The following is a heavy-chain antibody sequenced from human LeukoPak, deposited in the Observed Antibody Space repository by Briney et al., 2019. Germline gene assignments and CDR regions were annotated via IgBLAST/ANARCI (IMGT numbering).Heavy chain of an antibody. J-gene: IGHJ4*02. D-gene: IGHD6-19*01. Sequence: GGSLRLSCAASGFTFSSYGMHWVRQAPGKGLEGVAVISYDGSNKYYADSVKGRFTISRDNSKTTLYLQMNSLRAEDTAVYYCAKEVEYSSGWPYFDYWGQGTLVTVSS. CDR3: AKEVEYSSGWPYFDY. CDR1: GFTFSSYG. V-gene: IGHV3-30*18. CDR2: ISYDGSNK.